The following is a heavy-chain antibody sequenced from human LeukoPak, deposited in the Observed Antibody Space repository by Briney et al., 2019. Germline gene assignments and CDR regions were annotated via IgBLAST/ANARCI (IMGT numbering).Heavy chain of an antibody. CDR3: ARWDIRGTAHQLDY. CDR2: INQDGSAK. J-gene: IGHJ4*02. V-gene: IGHV3-7*01. CDR1: GFTLSGHW. D-gene: IGHD1-7*01. Sequence: GGSLRLSCAASGFTLSGHWMTWVRQAPGKGLEWVANINQDGSAKYYVDSVKGRFAISRDNAKNSMYLQMNSLRAEDTAVYYCARWDIRGTAHQLDYWGQGTLVTVSS.